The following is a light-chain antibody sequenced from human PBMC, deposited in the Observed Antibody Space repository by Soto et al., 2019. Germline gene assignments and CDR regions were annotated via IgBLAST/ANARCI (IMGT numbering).Light chain of an antibody. J-gene: IGKJ4*01. V-gene: IGKV3-20*01. CDR1: QSVSSSY. Sequence: VLTASPSTLSFSPGERGNLSFRASQSVSSSYLAWYQQKPGQAPRLLIYGASSRATGIPDRFSGSGSGTDFTLTISRLEPEDVAVYYCQQYGSSPKTLGRGTKV. CDR2: GAS. CDR3: QQYGSSPKT.